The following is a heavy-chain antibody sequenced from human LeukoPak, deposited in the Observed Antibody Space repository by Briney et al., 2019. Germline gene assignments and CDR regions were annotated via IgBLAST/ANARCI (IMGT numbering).Heavy chain of an antibody. CDR1: GFTFSSYG. Sequence: PGGSLRLSCAASGFTFSSYGMHWVRQAPGKGLEWVAVIWYDGSNKYYADSVKGRFTISRDNSKSTLYLQMNSLRAEDTAVYYCARESPLQWLPQFDYWGQGTLVTVSS. J-gene: IGHJ4*02. D-gene: IGHD6-19*01. CDR3: ARESPLQWLPQFDY. CDR2: IWYDGSNK. V-gene: IGHV3-33*01.